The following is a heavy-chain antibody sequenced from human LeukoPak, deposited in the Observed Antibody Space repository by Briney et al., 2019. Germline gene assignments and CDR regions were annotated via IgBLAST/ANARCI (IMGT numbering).Heavy chain of an antibody. CDR3: ASPGMGRNYRGSYYYGMDV. V-gene: IGHV4-31*03. Sequence: PSETLSLTCTVSGGSISSGGYYWSWIRQHPGKGLEWIGYIYYSGSTYYNPSLKSRVTISVDTSKNQFSLKLSSVTAADTAVYYCASPGMGRNYRGSYYYGMDVWGQGTTVTVSS. J-gene: IGHJ6*02. CDR2: IYYSGST. D-gene: IGHD1-7*01. CDR1: GGSISSGGYY.